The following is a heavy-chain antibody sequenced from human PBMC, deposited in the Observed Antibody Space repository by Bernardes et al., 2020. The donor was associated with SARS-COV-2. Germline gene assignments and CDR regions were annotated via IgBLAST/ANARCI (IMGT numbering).Heavy chain of an antibody. CDR3: ARGGGGSTYGFGDF. Sequence: GSLSPSCAASGFTFRAYWIHWVGTAPGKGLEWVSRISPDGTTTNYADSVKGRFTISRDNTKNTLYLQMNSLTVEDTAVYFCARGGGGSTYGFGDFCGQGTLVTASS. D-gene: IGHD5-18*01. CDR2: ISPDGTTT. V-gene: IGHV3-74*01. J-gene: IGHJ4*02. CDR1: GFTFRAYW.